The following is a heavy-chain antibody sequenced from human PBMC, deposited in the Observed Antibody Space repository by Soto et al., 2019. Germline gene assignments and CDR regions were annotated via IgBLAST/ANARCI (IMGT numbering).Heavy chain of an antibody. V-gene: IGHV1-18*01. CDR2: ISAYNGNT. J-gene: IGHJ6*02. Sequence: ASVKVSCKASGYTFASYGITWVRQAPGQGLEWMGWISAYNGNTNYAQNLQGRVTMTTDTSTSTAYMELRSLRSDDTAVYYCARDSPPRGDDQSPYYYSYVMDVWGQGTTVTVSS. CDR1: GYTFASYG. D-gene: IGHD3-10*01. CDR3: ARDSPPRGDDQSPYYYSYVMDV.